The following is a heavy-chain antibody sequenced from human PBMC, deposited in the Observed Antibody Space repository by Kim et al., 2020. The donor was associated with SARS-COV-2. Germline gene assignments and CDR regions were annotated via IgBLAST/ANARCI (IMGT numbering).Heavy chain of an antibody. CDR1: GFTFSSYG. CDR3: AKTPGGYYFAY. CDR2: ISYDGSNK. Sequence: GGSLRLACAASGFTFSSYGMHWVRQAPCKGLEWVAVISYDGSNKYYADSVKGRFTISRDNSKNTLYLQMNSLRAEDTAVYYCAKTPGGYYFAYWGQGTLVTVSS. V-gene: IGHV3-30*18. J-gene: IGHJ4*02.